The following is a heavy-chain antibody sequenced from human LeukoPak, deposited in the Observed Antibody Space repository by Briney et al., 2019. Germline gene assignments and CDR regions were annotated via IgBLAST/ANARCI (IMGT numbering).Heavy chain of an antibody. V-gene: IGHV4-4*02. J-gene: IGHJ4*02. Sequence: SGTLSRTCAVSGGSISSSNWWRWVRQPPGKGLEWIGDVYQSGNTNYNPSLKSRVTISVDKSKNQFSLNLSSVTAADTAVYSCAQFSSHSDRLADYWGQGTLVTVSS. CDR1: GGSISSSNW. CDR3: AQFSSHSDRLADY. CDR2: VYQSGNT. D-gene: IGHD6-6*01.